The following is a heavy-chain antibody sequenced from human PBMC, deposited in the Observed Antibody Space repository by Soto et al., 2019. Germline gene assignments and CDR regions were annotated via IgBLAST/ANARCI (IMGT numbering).Heavy chain of an antibody. Sequence: QVQLQESGPGLVKPSQTLSLTCTVSGGSISSGGYYWSWIRQHPGKGLEWIGYSYYSGSTYYNPSRKSRVTLSLDTSKNQSSLKLTSLTATDTAVSYCARTTRLTGLRYFAIFDYWRHGTLVTVSS. D-gene: IGHD3-9*01. CDR2: SYYSGST. J-gene: IGHJ4*01. CDR1: GGSISSGGYY. V-gene: IGHV4-31*03. CDR3: ARTTRLTGLRYFAIFDY.